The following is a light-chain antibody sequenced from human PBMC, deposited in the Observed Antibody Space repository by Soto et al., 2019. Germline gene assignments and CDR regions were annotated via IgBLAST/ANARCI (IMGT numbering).Light chain of an antibody. Sequence: EVVMTQSPATLYVSPGERVTLSCRASQAVGYNLAWYQHKPGQAPRLLIYGASTRATGIPARFSGSGSGTEFTLTISSLQSEDFAVYYCQQYNNWPPAYTFGQGTKLEIK. CDR1: QAVGYN. J-gene: IGKJ2*01. CDR2: GAS. CDR3: QQYNNWPPAYT. V-gene: IGKV3-15*01.